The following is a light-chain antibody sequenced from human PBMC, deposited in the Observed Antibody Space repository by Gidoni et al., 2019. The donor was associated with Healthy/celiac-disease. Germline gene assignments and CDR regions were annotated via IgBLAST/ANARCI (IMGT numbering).Light chain of an antibody. J-gene: IGKJ1*01. CDR1: QSISSY. CDR2: AAS. CDR3: QQSYSTLWT. Sequence: DIQMTQSPPSLSASVGDRVTITGRASQSISSYLNWYQQKPGKAPKLLIYAASSLQSGVPSRFSGSGSGTDFTLTISSLQPEDFATYYCQQSYSTLWTFGQGTKVEIK. V-gene: IGKV1-39*01.